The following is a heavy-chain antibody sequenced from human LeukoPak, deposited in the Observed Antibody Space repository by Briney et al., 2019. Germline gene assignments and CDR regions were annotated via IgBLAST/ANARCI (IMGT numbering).Heavy chain of an antibody. CDR1: GGSISSGSYY. Sequence: SETLSLTCTVSGGSISSGSYYWGWIRQPPGKGLERIGSIYYSGSTYYNPSLKSRVTISVDTSKNQFSLKLSSVTAADTAVYYCARAQKRGWYGDYWGQGTLVTVSS. J-gene: IGHJ4*02. V-gene: IGHV4-39*07. CDR2: IYYSGST. D-gene: IGHD6-19*01. CDR3: ARAQKRGWYGDY.